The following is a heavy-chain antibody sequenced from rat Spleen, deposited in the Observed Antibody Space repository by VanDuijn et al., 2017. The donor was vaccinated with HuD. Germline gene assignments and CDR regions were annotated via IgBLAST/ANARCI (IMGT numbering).Heavy chain of an antibody. V-gene: IGHV2-1*01. D-gene: IGHD3-2*01. Sequence: QVQLKESGPGLVQPSQTLSLICTVSGFSLISNSVHWVRQSPGKGLEWMGGMWGNGNADYNSALRSRLSISRDTSKNQVFLKMNSLQTDDTGIYFCASLFLPHCRAFNYWGQGVMVTVSS. J-gene: IGHJ2*01. CDR3: ASLFLPHCRAFNY. CDR1: GFSLISNS. CDR2: MWGNGNA.